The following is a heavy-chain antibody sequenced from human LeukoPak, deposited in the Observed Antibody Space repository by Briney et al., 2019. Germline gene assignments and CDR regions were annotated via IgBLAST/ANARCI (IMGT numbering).Heavy chain of an antibody. Sequence: GGSLRLSCAASGFTFSSYSMNWVRQAPGKGLEWVSSISSSSSYIYYADSVKGRFTISRDNAKNSLYLQMNSLRAEDTAVYYCASALGVTTDAHYWGQGTLVTVSS. CDR2: ISSSSSYI. CDR3: ASALGVTTDAHY. J-gene: IGHJ4*02. D-gene: IGHD4-17*01. CDR1: GFTFSSYS. V-gene: IGHV3-21*01.